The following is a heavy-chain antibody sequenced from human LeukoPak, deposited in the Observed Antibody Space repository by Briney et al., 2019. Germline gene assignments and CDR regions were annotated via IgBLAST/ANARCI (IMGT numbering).Heavy chain of an antibody. V-gene: IGHV3-30*18. Sequence: GRSLRLSCAASGFTFSSYGMHWVRQAPGEGLEWVAVISYDGSNEYYADSVEGRFTISRDNSKNTLYLQMNSLRAEDTAVYYCAKSYDYGDYVGGRQNWYFALWGRGTLVTVSS. CDR3: AKSYDYGDYVGGRQNWYFAL. J-gene: IGHJ2*01. D-gene: IGHD4-17*01. CDR2: ISYDGSNE. CDR1: GFTFSSYG.